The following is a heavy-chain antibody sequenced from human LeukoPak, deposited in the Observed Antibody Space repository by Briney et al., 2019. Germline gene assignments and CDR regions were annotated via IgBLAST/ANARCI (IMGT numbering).Heavy chain of an antibody. D-gene: IGHD1-20*01. V-gene: IGHV1-18*01. J-gene: IGHJ5*02. CDR3: ARDRGPNWTNWFDP. Sequence: ASVKVSCKASGYTFTSYGICWVRQAPGQGLEWMGWISAYNGNTNYAQKLQGRVTMTTDTSTSTAYMELRSLRSDDTAVYYCARDRGPNWTNWFDPWGQGTLVTVSS. CDR2: ISAYNGNT. CDR1: GYTFTSYG.